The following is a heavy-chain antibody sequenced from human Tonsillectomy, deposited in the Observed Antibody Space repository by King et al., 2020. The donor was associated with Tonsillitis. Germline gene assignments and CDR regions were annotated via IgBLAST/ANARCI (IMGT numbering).Heavy chain of an antibody. J-gene: IGHJ4*02. D-gene: IGHD6-19*01. CDR3: ARETGGWRAFDY. CDR1: GYTFSDYS. Sequence: VQLVESGAEVKKPGDSVKVSCKASGYTFSDYSINWVRQAPGQGLEWMGWIKPDSGGTNYAHKFDGRVTMTRETSIKTAYMELTGLRSDDTATYYCARETGGWRAFDYWGQGALVTVSS. CDR2: IKPDSGGT. V-gene: IGHV1-2*07.